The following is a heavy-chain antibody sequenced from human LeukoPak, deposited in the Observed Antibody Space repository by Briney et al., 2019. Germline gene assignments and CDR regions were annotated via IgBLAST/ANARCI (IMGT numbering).Heavy chain of an antibody. D-gene: IGHD6-13*01. Sequence: GGSLRLSCAASGFSFSSYAMSWVRQAPGKGLEWVSAISGSGGSTYYADSVKGRFTISRDNSKNTLYLQMNSLRAEDTAVYYCAKVEGRYSSNWYYAFDIWGQGTMVTVSS. CDR1: GFSFSSYA. J-gene: IGHJ3*02. CDR2: ISGSGGST. CDR3: AKVEGRYSSNWYYAFDI. V-gene: IGHV3-23*01.